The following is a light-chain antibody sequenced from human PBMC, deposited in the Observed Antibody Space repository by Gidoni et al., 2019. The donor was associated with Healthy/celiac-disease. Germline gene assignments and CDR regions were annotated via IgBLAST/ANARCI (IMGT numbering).Light chain of an antibody. V-gene: IGKV1-33*01. Sequence: IQMNQSPSSLAAPVGDRVTITCQASQDIRNYLNWYQQKPGKAPKLLIYDASDLETGVPSRFSGSGSGTDFTCTIISLQPEDIATYYCEQYDKLPFTFXPXTKVDIK. CDR3: EQYDKLPFT. CDR2: DAS. CDR1: QDIRNY. J-gene: IGKJ3*01.